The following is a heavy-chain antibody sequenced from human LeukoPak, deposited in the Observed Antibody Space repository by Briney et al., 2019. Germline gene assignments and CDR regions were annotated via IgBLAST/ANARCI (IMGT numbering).Heavy chain of an antibody. CDR2: IWYDGSNK. J-gene: IGHJ6*02. CDR3: ARSPDYYYYGMDV. V-gene: IGHV3-33*01. Sequence: GGSLRLSCAASGFTFSSYGMHWVRQAPGKGLEWVAVIWYDGSNKYYADSVKGRFTISRDNSKNTLYLQMNSLRAEDTAVYYCARSPDYYYYGMDVWGQGTTVTVSS. CDR1: GFTFSSYG.